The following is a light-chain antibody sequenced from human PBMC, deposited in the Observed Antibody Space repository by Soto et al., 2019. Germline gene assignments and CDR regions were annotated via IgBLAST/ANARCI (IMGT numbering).Light chain of an antibody. Sequence: SYELTQPPSVSLAPGKTARITCGGNNIATYSVHWYRQKPGQAPVLVISNDNDRPSGIPDRFSGSNSGHTATLTIRRVEAGDEADYYCQLWDNKNDKVVFGGGTKLTVL. CDR2: NDN. CDR3: QLWDNKNDKVV. J-gene: IGLJ3*02. CDR1: NIATYS. V-gene: IGLV3-21*04.